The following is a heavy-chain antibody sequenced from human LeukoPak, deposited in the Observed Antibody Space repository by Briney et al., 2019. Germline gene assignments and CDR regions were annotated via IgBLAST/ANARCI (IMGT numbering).Heavy chain of an antibody. J-gene: IGHJ4*02. V-gene: IGHV1-2*02. CDR2: INPNSGGT. Sequence: ASVKVSCKASGYTFTGYYMHWVRQAPGQGLEWMGWINPNSGGTNYAQKFQGRVTMTRDTSISTAYMELSRLRSDDTAVYYCAREGHYYDSSGYYPAVYWGQGTLVTVSS. CDR1: GYTFTGYY. D-gene: IGHD3-22*01. CDR3: AREGHYYDSSGYYPAVY.